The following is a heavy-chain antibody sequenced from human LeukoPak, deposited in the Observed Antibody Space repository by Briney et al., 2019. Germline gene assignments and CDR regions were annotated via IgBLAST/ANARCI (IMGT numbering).Heavy chain of an antibody. J-gene: IGHJ3*02. CDR2: ISSSSSYI. Sequence: PGGSLRLSCAASGFTFSSYSMNWVRQAPGKGLEWVSSISSSSSYIYYADSVKGRFTISRDNAKNSLYLQMNSLRAEDTAVYYCARAFYYDILTGYSGSSWRGRTTLGAFDIWGQGTMVTVSS. D-gene: IGHD3-9*01. CDR3: ARAFYYDILTGYSGSSWRGRTTLGAFDI. V-gene: IGHV3-21*01. CDR1: GFTFSSYS.